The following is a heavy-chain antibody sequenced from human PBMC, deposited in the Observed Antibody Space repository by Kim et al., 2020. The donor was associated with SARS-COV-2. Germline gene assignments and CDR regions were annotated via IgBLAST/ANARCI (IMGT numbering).Heavy chain of an antibody. CDR1: GGTFSSYA. V-gene: IGHV1-69*13. Sequence: SVKVSCKASGGTFSSYAISWVRQAPGQGLEWMGGIIPIFGTANYAQKFQGRVTITADESTSTAYMELSSLRSEDTAVYYCATHPYYYDSSGYYYGAYWGQGTLVTVSS. D-gene: IGHD3-22*01. J-gene: IGHJ4*02. CDR3: ATHPYYYDSSGYYYGAY. CDR2: IIPIFGTA.